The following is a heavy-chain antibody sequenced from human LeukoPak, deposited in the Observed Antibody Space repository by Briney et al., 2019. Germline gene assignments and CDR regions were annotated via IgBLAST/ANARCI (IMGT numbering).Heavy chain of an antibody. CDR2: ISGSGGST. CDR3: ARVYGDYVSIAGLFDY. J-gene: IGHJ4*02. D-gene: IGHD4-17*01. Sequence: GGSLRLSCAASGFTFSSYAMSWVRQAPGKGLEWVSAISGSGGSTYYADSVKGRFTISRDNSKNTLYLQMNSLRAEDTAVYYCARVYGDYVSIAGLFDYWGQGTLVTVSS. CDR1: GFTFSSYA. V-gene: IGHV3-23*01.